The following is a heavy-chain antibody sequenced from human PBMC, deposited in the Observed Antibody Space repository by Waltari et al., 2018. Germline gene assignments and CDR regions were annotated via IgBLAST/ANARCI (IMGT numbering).Heavy chain of an antibody. CDR2: IKQDGSQT. V-gene: IGHV3-7*01. D-gene: IGHD2-2*01. Sequence: EVQVVESGGGLVQPGGSLRLSCAASGFTFSSYWMSLVRQAPGKGLEWLANIKQDGSQTYYVDSVKGRFTISRDNAKNSLFLQMNSLRADDTAVYYCARLGYCSSANCFYGMDVWGQGTTVTVSS. J-gene: IGHJ6*02. CDR1: GFTFSSYW. CDR3: ARLGYCSSANCFYGMDV.